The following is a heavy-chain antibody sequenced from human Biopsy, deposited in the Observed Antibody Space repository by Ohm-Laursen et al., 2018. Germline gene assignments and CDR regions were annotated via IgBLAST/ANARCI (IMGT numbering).Heavy chain of an antibody. J-gene: IGHJ5*02. Sequence: ASVKVSCNASGYSFSTYDVNWVRQARGQGLEWMGWMIPSRGKTGYAQRFQGRVTLTMNTSISTAYMELSGLRSEDTAVYFCARGYSRRVSIFEASIYWFDTWGQGTLVTVSS. V-gene: IGHV1-8*01. CDR2: MIPSRGKT. CDR3: ARGYSRRVSIFEASIYWFDT. CDR1: GYSFSTYD. D-gene: IGHD6-6*01.